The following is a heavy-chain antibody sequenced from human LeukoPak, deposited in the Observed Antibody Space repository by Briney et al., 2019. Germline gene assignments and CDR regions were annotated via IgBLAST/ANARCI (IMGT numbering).Heavy chain of an antibody. CDR3: ARETRQSSIRDWFDP. CDR1: GGSFSGYY. J-gene: IGHJ5*02. Sequence: PSETLSLTCAVYGGSFSGYYWSWIRQPPGKGLEWIGEINHSGSTNYNPSLKSRVTISVDTSKNQFSLKLSSVTAADTAVYYCARETRQSSIRDWFDPWGQGTLVTVSS. V-gene: IGHV4-34*01. D-gene: IGHD3-10*01. CDR2: INHSGST.